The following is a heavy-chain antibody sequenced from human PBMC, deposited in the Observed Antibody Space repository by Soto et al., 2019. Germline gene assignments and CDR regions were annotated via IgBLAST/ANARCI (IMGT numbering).Heavy chain of an antibody. J-gene: IGHJ6*02. D-gene: IGHD3-10*01. V-gene: IGHV3-66*01. CDR1: GFTVSSNY. CDR3: ARDPGITMVRGVIANYGMDV. CDR2: IYSGGIT. Sequence: GGSLRLSCAASGFTVSSNYMSWVRQAPGKGLEWVSVIYSGGITYYADSVKGRFTISRDNSKNTLYLQMNSLRAEDTAVYYCARDPGITMVRGVIANYGMDVWGQGTTVTVSS.